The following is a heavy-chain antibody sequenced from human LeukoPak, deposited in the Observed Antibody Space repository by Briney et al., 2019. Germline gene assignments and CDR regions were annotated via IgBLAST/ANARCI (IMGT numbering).Heavy chain of an antibody. CDR1: GYTFTNYG. V-gene: IGHV1-18*01. Sequence: ASVKVSCKSSGYTFTNYGISWVRQAPAQGLEWMGWISVYNGNTIHAQKLQDRVTMTTDTSTSTAYMELRSLRSDDTAVYYCARGRGYSGYDHPFYFDYWGQGTLVTVSS. CDR3: ARGRGYSGYDHPFYFDY. J-gene: IGHJ4*02. CDR2: ISVYNGNT. D-gene: IGHD5-12*01.